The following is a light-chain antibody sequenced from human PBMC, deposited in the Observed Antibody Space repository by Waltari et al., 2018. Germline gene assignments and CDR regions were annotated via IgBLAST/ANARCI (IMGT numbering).Light chain of an antibody. CDR3: HQSGGSGRA. J-gene: IGKJ4*01. CDR2: GSS. Sequence: ENVLTQSPGTLSLSPGERATLSCRASQSVDNWYLAWYQLKPGQAPRLPISGSSSRATGVPDRFSGSGSGTDFTLTISRLEPEDFAVYYCHQSGGSGRAFGGGTKVEIK. CDR1: QSVDNWY. V-gene: IGKV3-20*01.